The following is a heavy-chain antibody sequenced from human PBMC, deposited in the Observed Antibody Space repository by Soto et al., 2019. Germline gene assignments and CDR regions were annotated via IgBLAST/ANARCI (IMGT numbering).Heavy chain of an antibody. CDR2: INPSGGST. CDR3: ARDYRLAARPSSGMDV. Sequence: ASVKVSCKASGYTFTSYYTHWVRQAPGQGLEWMGIINPSGGSTSYAQKFQGRVTMTRDTSTSTVYMELSSLRSEDTAVYYCARDYRLAARPSSGMDVWGQGTTVTVSS. CDR1: GYTFTSYY. V-gene: IGHV1-46*01. J-gene: IGHJ6*02. D-gene: IGHD6-6*01.